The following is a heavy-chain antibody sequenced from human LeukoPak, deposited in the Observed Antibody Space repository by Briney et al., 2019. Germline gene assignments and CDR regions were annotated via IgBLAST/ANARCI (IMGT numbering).Heavy chain of an antibody. CDR1: GYTFTNYG. V-gene: IGHV1-18*01. CDR3: ARDYYDSSGRLDY. CDR2: VSAHNANT. D-gene: IGHD3-22*01. J-gene: IGHJ4*02. Sequence: ASVKVSCKASGYTFTNYGITWARRAPGQGLEWMGWVSAHNANTTYALKFQGRVTMTTDASTSTAYMELRSLRSDDTAVYFCARDYYDSSGRLDYWGQGTLVIVSS.